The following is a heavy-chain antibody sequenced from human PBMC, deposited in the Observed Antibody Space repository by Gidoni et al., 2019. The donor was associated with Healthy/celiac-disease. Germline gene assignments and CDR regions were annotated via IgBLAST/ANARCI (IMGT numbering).Heavy chain of an antibody. CDR3: VYGSGSYYTPSFDY. Sequence: QVQLQESGPGLVKPSETLSLTCTVSGGSISSYYWSWIRQPPGKGLEWIGYIYYSGSTNYNPSLKSRVTISVDTSKNQFSLKLSSVTAADTAVYYCVYGSGSYYTPSFDYWGQGTLVTVSS. V-gene: IGHV4-59*01. D-gene: IGHD3-10*01. J-gene: IGHJ4*02. CDR2: IYYSGST. CDR1: GGSISSYY.